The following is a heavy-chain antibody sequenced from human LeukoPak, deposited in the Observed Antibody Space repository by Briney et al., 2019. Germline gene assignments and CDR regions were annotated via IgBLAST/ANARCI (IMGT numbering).Heavy chain of an antibody. D-gene: IGHD2-2*01. V-gene: IGHV3-23*01. J-gene: IGHJ4*02. CDR1: GFTFSSYA. CDR2: ISGSGGST. CDR3: AKGRVVPAASGGEGFDY. Sequence: PGGSLRLSCAASGFTFSSYAMSWVRQAPGKGLEWVSAISGSGGSTYYADSVKGRFTISRDNSKNTLYLQMNSLRAEDTAVYYCAKGRVVPAASGGEGFDYWGQGTLVTVSS.